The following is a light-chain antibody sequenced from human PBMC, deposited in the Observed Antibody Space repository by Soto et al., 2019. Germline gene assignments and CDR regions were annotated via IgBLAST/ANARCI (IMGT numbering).Light chain of an antibody. CDR1: SSNIGAGHH. Sequence: QLVLTQPPSVSGAPGQRGTVSCTGSSSNIGAGHHVHWYQQLPGTAPKLLIYNNDNRPSGVPDRFSGSKSGTSASLAISGLQAEDEAEYYCQSYDTSLSDVLFGGGTKLTVL. J-gene: IGLJ2*01. CDR2: NND. V-gene: IGLV1-40*01. CDR3: QSYDTSLSDVL.